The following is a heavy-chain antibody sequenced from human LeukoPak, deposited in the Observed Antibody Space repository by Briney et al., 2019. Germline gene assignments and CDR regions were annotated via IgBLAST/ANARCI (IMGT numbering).Heavy chain of an antibody. V-gene: IGHV4-4*07. CDR2: IYSSGRT. D-gene: IGHD7-27*01. J-gene: IGHJ4*02. CDR1: GGSISGGY. Sequence: SETLSLTCTVSGGSISGGYWSWIRQPAGKGLEWIGRIYSSGRTDYNPSLKSRVTMSVDTSKNQFSLKLNSVTAADTAVYYCARGPHYALGIYFDYWGQGTLVTVSS. CDR3: ARGPHYALGIYFDY.